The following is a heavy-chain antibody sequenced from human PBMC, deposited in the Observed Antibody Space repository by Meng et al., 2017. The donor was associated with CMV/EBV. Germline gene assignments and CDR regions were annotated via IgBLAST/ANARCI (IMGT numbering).Heavy chain of an antibody. CDR3: TRTSQHFDFWSGYWMDV. V-gene: IGHV3-7*03. D-gene: IGHD3-3*01. CDR2: IKQDGSEK. CDR1: GFTFSSYW. J-gene: IGHJ6*02. Sequence: GGSLRLSCAASGFTFSSYWMSWVRQAPGKGLEWVANIKQDGSEKYYVDSVKGRFTISRDDYKSIAYLQMNSLKIEDTAVYYCTRTSQHFDFWSGYWMDVWGQGTTVTVSS.